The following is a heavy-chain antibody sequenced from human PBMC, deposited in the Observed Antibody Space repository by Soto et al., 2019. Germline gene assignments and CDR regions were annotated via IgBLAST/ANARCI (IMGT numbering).Heavy chain of an antibody. CDR3: ASSVFGVVTTTQLFFDY. J-gene: IGHJ4*02. D-gene: IGHD3-3*01. CDR2: INPSGGST. Sequence: ASVKVSCKASGYTFTSYYMHWVRQAPGQGLEWMGIINPSGGSTSYAQKFQGRVTITADKSTSTAYMELSSLRSEDTAVYYCASSVFGVVTTTQLFFDYWGQGTLVTVSS. CDR1: GYTFTSYY. V-gene: IGHV1-46*01.